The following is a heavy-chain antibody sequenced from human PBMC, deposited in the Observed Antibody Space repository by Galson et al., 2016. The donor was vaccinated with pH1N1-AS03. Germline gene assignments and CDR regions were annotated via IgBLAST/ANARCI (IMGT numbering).Heavy chain of an antibody. D-gene: IGHD3-10*01. Sequence: SLRLSCAASGFIFSDYGMSWVRQAPGKGLEWVANIKKDGGEKYYVDCVRGRFTISRDNAKKSLYLQMSSLRVEDTAVYYCASSGFWGRGTLVAVSS. CDR2: IKKDGGEK. CDR3: ASSGF. V-gene: IGHV3-7*03. CDR1: GFIFSDYG. J-gene: IGHJ4*02.